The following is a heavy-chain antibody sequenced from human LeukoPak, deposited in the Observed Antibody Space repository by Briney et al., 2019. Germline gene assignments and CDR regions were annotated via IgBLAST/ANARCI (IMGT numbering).Heavy chain of an antibody. CDR2: INHSGST. CDR3: ARIRFNGYDSYYFES. CDR1: GGSFSGYY. D-gene: IGHD5-12*01. Sequence: KASETLSLTCAVYGGSFSGYYWSWIRQPPGKGLEWIGEINHSGSTNYNPSLKSRVTISVDTSKNQFSLKLSSVTAADTAVYYCARIRFNGYDSYYFESWGQGTLVTVSS. V-gene: IGHV4-34*01. J-gene: IGHJ4*02.